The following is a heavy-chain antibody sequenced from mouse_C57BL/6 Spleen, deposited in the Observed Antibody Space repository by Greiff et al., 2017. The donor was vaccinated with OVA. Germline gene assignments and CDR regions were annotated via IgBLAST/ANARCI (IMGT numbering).Heavy chain of an antibody. CDR2: INPNNGGT. Sequence: EVQLQQSGPELVKPGASVKISCKASGYTFTDYYMNWVQQSHGKSLEWIGDINPNNGGTSYNQKFKGKATLTVDKSSSTAYMELRSLTSEDSAVYYCARSGDGYYYFDYWGQGTTLTVSS. CDR3: ARSGDGYYYFDY. V-gene: IGHV1-26*01. D-gene: IGHD2-3*01. J-gene: IGHJ2*01. CDR1: GYTFTDYY.